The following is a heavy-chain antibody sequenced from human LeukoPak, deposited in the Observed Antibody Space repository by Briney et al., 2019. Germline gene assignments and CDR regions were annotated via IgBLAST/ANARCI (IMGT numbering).Heavy chain of an antibody. J-gene: IGHJ6*04. CDR1: GFTFSDYY. CDR2: ISSSSSYT. D-gene: IGHD3-10*01. V-gene: IGHV3-11*06. CDR3: ARDVGGSGIYYYNYGMDV. Sequence: NTGGSLRLSCAASGFTFSDYYMSWIRQAPGKGLEGVSYISSSSSYTNYADSVKGRFTISRDNAKNSLYLQMNSLRAEDTAVYYCARDVGGSGIYYYNYGMDVWGKGTTVTVSS.